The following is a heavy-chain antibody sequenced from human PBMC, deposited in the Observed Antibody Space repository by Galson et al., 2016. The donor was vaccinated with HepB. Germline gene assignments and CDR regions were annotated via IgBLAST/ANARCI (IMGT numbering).Heavy chain of an antibody. V-gene: IGHV4-59*02. J-gene: IGHJ4*02. D-gene: IGHD3-10*01. CDR3: AREGGASGNY. Sequence: SETLSLTCNVSGASVSSSYWSWIRQPPGKGLEWIGYIPYSGSADYNPSLRSRVTIAIDTSKNQFSLKVTSVTTADTAVYYCAREGGASGNYWGQGTLGTVSS. CDR1: GASVSSSY. CDR2: IPYSGSA.